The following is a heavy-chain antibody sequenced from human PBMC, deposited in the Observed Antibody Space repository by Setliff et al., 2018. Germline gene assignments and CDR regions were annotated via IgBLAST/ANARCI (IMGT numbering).Heavy chain of an antibody. CDR3: ARGRTRTSTIFGIVSLSS. D-gene: IGHD3-3*01. V-gene: IGHV1-8*02. Sequence: ASVKVSCKASGYPFTSYDIHWLRLTSGRGLEWMGWLNPSSGDTGFATKFQGRVTVTRDTSISTAYMELSSLTSEDTAVYYCARGRTRTSTIFGIVSLSSWGDGTTVTVS. J-gene: IGHJ6*02. CDR2: LNPSSGDT. CDR1: GYPFTSYD.